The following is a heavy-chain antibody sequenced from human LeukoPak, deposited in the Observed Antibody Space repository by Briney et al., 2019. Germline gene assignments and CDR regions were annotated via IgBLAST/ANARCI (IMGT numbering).Heavy chain of an antibody. V-gene: IGHV7-4-1*02. J-gene: IGHJ4*02. CDR3: ARDRDGYNVPFDY. Sequence: ASVKVSCKASGYTFSTYPMNWVRQAPGQGLEWMGWINTNTGNPTYAQGFTGRFVFSSDTSVSTAYLQISSLKAEDTAVYYCARDRDGYNVPFDYWGQGTLVTVSS. CDR2: INTNTGNP. D-gene: IGHD5-24*01. CDR1: GYTFSTYP.